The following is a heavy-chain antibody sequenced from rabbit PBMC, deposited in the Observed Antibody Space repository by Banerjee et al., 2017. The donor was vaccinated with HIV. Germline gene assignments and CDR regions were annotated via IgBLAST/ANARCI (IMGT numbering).Heavy chain of an antibody. Sequence: QEQLEESGGDLVKPEGSLTLTCTASGFSFSNKYVMCWVRQAPGKGLEWIACIYAGSSGNTYYASWVNGRFTISLDNAQNTVFLQMTSLTAADTATYFCARDGVVAGTRLDLWGPGTLVTVS. CDR3: ARDGVVAGTRLDL. CDR2: IYAGSSGNT. J-gene: IGHJ3*01. D-gene: IGHD4-1*01. V-gene: IGHV1S45*01. CDR1: GFSFSNKYV.